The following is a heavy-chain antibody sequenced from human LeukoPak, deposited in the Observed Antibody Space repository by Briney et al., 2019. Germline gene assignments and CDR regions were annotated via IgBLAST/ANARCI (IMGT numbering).Heavy chain of an antibody. V-gene: IGHV4-34*01. CDR2: INHSGST. J-gene: IGHJ4*02. Sequence: SETLSLTCAVYGGSFSGYYWSWIRQPPGEGLEWIGEINHSGSTNYNPSLKSRVTISVDTSKNQFSLKLSSVTAADTAVYYCARRGRGETQIDYWGQGTLVTVSS. CDR3: ARRGRGETQIDY. D-gene: IGHD2-21*01. CDR1: GGSFSGYY.